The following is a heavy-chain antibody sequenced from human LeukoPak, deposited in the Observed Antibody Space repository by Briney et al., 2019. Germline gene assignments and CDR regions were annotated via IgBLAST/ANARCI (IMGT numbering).Heavy chain of an antibody. Sequence: ASVKVSCKASGYTFTSYYMHWVRRAPGQGLEWMGIINPSGGSTSYAQKFQGRVTMTRDTSTSTVYMELSSLRSEDTAVYYCARSIVENYYDSSGYKKRGYYFDYWGQGTLVTVSS. CDR3: ARSIVENYYDSSGYKKRGYYFDY. V-gene: IGHV1-46*01. J-gene: IGHJ4*02. CDR2: INPSGGST. D-gene: IGHD3-22*01. CDR1: GYTFTSYY.